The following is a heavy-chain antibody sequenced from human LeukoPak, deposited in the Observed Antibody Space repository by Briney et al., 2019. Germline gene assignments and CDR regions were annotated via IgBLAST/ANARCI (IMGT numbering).Heavy chain of an antibody. CDR3: ARDRNCSGGSCYRGRWFDP. Sequence: PSETLSLTCTVSGGSISSYYWSWIRQPPGKGLEWIGYIYYSGCTNYNPSLKSRVTISVDTSKNQFSLKLSSVTAADTAVYYCARDRNCSGGSCYRGRWFDPWGQGTLVTVSS. CDR1: GGSISSYY. D-gene: IGHD2-15*01. J-gene: IGHJ5*02. V-gene: IGHV4-59*01. CDR2: IYYSGCT.